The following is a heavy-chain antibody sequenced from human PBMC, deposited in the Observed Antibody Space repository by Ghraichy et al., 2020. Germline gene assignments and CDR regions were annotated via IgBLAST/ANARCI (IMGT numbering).Heavy chain of an antibody. CDR3: ARRGRVLSYFAMDV. V-gene: IGHV4-59*01. CDR2: IYYSGST. D-gene: IGHD3-10*01. J-gene: IGHJ6*02. Sequence: SETLSLTCTISGGSISTYYWSWIRQPPGKGLEWIGNIYYSGSTNYSPSLKSRVTISVDTSKNQFSLKLSSVTAADTAVYYCARRGRVLSYFAMDVWGQGTMVTVSS. CDR1: GGSISTYY.